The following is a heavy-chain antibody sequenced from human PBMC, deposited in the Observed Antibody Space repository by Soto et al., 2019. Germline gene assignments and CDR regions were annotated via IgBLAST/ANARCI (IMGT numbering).Heavy chain of an antibody. J-gene: IGHJ4*02. D-gene: IGHD6-6*01. CDR3: ARARYSSSSQASPNIDD. V-gene: IGHV1-3*01. CDR2: INAGNGNT. CDR1: GYTFTSYA. Sequence: ASVKVSFKASGYTFTSYAMHWVRQAPGQRLEWMGWINAGNGNTKYSQKFQGRVTITRDTSASTAYMELSSLRSEDTAVYYCARARYSSSSQASPNIDDWGQGTLVTFSS.